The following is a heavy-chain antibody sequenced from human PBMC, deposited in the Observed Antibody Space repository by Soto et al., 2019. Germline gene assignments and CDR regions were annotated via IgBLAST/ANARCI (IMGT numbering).Heavy chain of an antibody. J-gene: IGHJ5*02. CDR1: GFTFSSYW. CDR2: IKQDGSEK. D-gene: IGHD3-10*01. CDR3: AREESPYGSGSYYLNWFDP. Sequence: GGSLRLSCAASGFTFSSYWMSWVRQAPGKGLEWVANIKQDGSEKYYVDSVKGRFTISRDNAKNSLYLQMNSLRAEDTAVYYCAREESPYGSGSYYLNWFDPWGQGTLVTVSS. V-gene: IGHV3-7*01.